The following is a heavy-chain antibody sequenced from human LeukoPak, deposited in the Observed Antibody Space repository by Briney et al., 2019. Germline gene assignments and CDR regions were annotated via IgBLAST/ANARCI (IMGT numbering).Heavy chain of an antibody. V-gene: IGHV1-18*01. CDR1: GYTFTNYG. Sequence: GASVKVSCKASGYTFTNYGISWVRQAPGHGLEWMGWISTYNGHTNYAQKLRGRVTMTTDTSTSTAYMDLRSLRTDDTAVYYCARVRFPYWYFDLWGRGTLLTVSS. CDR3: ARVRFPYWYFDL. J-gene: IGHJ2*01. CDR2: ISTYNGHT.